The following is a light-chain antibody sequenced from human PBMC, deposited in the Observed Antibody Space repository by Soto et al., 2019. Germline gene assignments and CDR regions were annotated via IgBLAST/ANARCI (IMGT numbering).Light chain of an antibody. CDR2: AAS. CDR1: QFLSNH. CDR3: QQYFTYPFI. Sequence: AVRMTQSPSSFSASVGDSVTITCRARQFLSNHVAWFQQKTGKAPNLLIYAASTLHSGVPSRVSGSGSGSDFTLTISSLQSEDFATYYCQQYFTYPFIFGPGTKVYV. J-gene: IGKJ3*01. V-gene: IGKV1-8*01.